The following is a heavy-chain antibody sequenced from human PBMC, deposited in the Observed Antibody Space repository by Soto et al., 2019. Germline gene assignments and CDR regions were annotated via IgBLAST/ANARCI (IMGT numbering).Heavy chain of an antibody. D-gene: IGHD2-15*01. J-gene: IGHJ4*02. V-gene: IGHV4-30-2*01. Sequence: SETLSLTCTVSGGSIGNDDSSWSWVRQPPGKGLEWIGYIYHSGTTYYNPSLTSRVTISVDGSNNQFSLKLTSMTAADTAVYYCATVIPATRYFAYWGQGILVTVSS. CDR3: ATVIPATRYFAY. CDR2: IYHSGTT. CDR1: GGSIGNDDSS.